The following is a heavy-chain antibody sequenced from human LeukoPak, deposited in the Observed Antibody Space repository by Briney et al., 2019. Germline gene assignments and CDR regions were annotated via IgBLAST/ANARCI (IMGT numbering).Heavy chain of an antibody. V-gene: IGHV3-23*01. Sequence: GGSLRLSCAASGFTFSIYAMSWVRQAPGKGLEWVSSITSSGETTYYAGSVKGQFTISRDNSKNTVYLQMNSLRAEDTAVYYCATIPYNWNYGDYWGQGTLVTVSS. CDR1: GFTFSIYA. CDR2: ITSSGETT. D-gene: IGHD1-20*01. J-gene: IGHJ4*02. CDR3: ATIPYNWNYGDY.